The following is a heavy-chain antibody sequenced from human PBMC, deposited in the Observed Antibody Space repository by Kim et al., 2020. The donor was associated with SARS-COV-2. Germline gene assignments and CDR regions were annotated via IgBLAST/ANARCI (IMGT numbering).Heavy chain of an antibody. CDR1: GFTFSSYA. J-gene: IGHJ4*02. Sequence: GGSLRLSCAASGFTFSSYAMSWVRQAPGKGLEWVSAISGSGGSTYYADSVKGRFTISRDKSKNTLYLQMNSLNAEDTAVYYCAKDLSHGLIITPKRWLQSSPLFDYWGQGTLVTVSS. CDR2: ISGSGGST. D-gene: IGHD3-10*01. V-gene: IGHV3-23*01. CDR3: AKDLSHGLIITPKRWLQSSPLFDY.